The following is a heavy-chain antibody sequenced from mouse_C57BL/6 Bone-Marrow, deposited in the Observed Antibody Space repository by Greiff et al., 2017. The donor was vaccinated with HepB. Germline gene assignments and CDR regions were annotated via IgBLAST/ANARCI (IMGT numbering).Heavy chain of an antibody. D-gene: IGHD2-3*01. Sequence: VKLVESGPGLVQPSQSLSITCTASGFSLTSYGVHWVRQSPGKGLEWLGVIWSGGSTDYNAAFISRLSISKDNSKSQVFFKMNSLLADDTAMYYCGRNYDGYCYYYAMDDWGQGTSVTVSS. J-gene: IGHJ4*01. CDR1: GFSLTSYG. V-gene: IGHV2-2*01. CDR3: GRNYDGYCYYYAMDD. CDR2: IWSGGST.